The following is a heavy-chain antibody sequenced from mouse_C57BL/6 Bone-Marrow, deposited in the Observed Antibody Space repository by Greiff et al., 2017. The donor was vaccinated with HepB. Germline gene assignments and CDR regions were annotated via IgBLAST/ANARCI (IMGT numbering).Heavy chain of an antibody. Sequence: EVKVEESEGGLVQPGSSMKLSCTASGFPFSGYYMAWVRQVPEKGLEWVAHINYDGSSTYYLDSLKSRFIISKDNAKNILYLQMSSLKSEDTATYYCARDRQDGYWGYFDYWGQGTTLTVSS. CDR2: INYDGSST. J-gene: IGHJ2*01. V-gene: IGHV5-16*01. D-gene: IGHD2-3*01. CDR3: ARDRQDGYWGYFDY. CDR1: GFPFSGYY.